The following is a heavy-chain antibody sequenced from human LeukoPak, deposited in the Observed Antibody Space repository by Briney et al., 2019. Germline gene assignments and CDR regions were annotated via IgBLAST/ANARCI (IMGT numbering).Heavy chain of an antibody. J-gene: IGHJ6*02. V-gene: IGHV3-66*01. CDR3: ARDPHYYDSSGYYGNDGMDV. D-gene: IGHD3-22*01. CDR2: IYSGGST. Sequence: GGSLRLSCAASGFTVSSNYMSWVRQAPGKGLEGVSVIYSGGSTYYADSVKGRFTISRDNSKNTLYLQMNSLRAEDTAVYYCARDPHYYDSSGYYGNDGMDVWGQGTTVTVSS. CDR1: GFTVSSNY.